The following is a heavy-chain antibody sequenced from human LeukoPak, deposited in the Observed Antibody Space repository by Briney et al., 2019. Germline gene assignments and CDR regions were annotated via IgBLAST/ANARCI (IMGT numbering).Heavy chain of an antibody. Sequence: SETLSLTCTVSGGSISSYYWSWIRQPPGKGLEWIGSIHYSGSTTYNPPLKSRVTISVDTSKNQFSLKLSSVTAADTAVYYCERRLGGTSTGFDYWGQGTLVTVSS. D-gene: IGHD2-2*01. CDR2: IHYSGST. J-gene: IGHJ4*02. CDR3: ERRLGGTSTGFDY. CDR1: GGSISSYY. V-gene: IGHV4-59*08.